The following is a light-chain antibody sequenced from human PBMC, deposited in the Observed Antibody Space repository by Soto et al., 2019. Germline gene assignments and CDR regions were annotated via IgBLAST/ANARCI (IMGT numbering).Light chain of an antibody. CDR2: GAS. V-gene: IGKV3-15*01. J-gene: IGKJ1*01. Sequence: EIAMTQSPVTLSVSPGERATLSCRASQSVSTRLAWYQQKPGQAPRLLIYGASTRVTGTPDRFSGSGSGTEFTLTISSLQSAEFAVYYCKQYNDWPRTVGKGTKVDIK. CDR3: KQYNDWPRT. CDR1: QSVSTR.